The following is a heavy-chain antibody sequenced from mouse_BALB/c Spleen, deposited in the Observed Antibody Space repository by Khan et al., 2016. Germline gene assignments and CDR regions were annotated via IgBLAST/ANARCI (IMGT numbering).Heavy chain of an antibody. J-gene: IGHJ1*01. CDR2: ISDGGSYT. D-gene: IGHD2-1*01. V-gene: IGHV5-4*02. Sequence: EVELVESGGGLVRPGGSLRLSCAASGFSFSDYYMYWVRQTPEKRLEWVATISDGGSYTYYSDSVKGRFTISIDNAKNNLYLQMSSLRSEDTAMYDCARTHGNYGYFSGWGAGTTVTVSS. CDR1: GFSFSDYY. CDR3: ARTHGNYGYFSG.